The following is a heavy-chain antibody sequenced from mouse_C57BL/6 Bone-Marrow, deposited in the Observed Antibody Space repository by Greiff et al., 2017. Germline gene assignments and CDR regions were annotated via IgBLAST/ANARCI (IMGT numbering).Heavy chain of an antibody. D-gene: IGHD2-12*01. J-gene: IGHJ4*01. Sequence: QVQLQQSGAELARPGASVKLSCKASGYTFTSYGISWVKQRTGQGLEWIGEIYPRSGNTYYNEKFKGKATLTADKSSSTAYMELRSLTSEDSAVYFCASGAYYKGYYAKDYWGQGTSVTVSS. V-gene: IGHV1-81*01. CDR3: ASGAYYKGYYAKDY. CDR1: GYTFTSYG. CDR2: IYPRSGNT.